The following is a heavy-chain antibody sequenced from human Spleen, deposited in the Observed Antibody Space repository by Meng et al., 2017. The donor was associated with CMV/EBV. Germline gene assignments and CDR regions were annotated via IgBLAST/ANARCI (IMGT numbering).Heavy chain of an antibody. CDR2: INSASTYR. D-gene: IGHD2-2*01. CDR1: GFTFSSHR. Sequence: GGSLRLSCAASGFTFSSHRMYWVRQAPGKGLEWVAGINSASTYRSYADSVKGRFTISRDNAKNSLDLQMNSLRAEDTAVYYYARPLWPASICMDVWGQGTTVTVSS. J-gene: IGHJ6*02. V-gene: IGHV3-21*01. CDR3: ARPLWPASICMDV.